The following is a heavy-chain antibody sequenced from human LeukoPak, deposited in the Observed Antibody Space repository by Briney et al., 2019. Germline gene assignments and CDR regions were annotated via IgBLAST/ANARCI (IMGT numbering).Heavy chain of an antibody. V-gene: IGHV3-30*02. CDR3: AKAERITMIVVVIHAFDI. CDR1: GFTFSSYG. CDR2: IRYDGSNK. J-gene: IGHJ3*02. Sequence: GGSLRLSCAASGFTFSSYGMHWVRQAPGKGLEWVAFIRYDGSNKYYADSVKGRFTISRDNSKNTLYLQMNSLRAEDTAVYYCAKAERITMIVVVIHAFDIWGQGTMVTVSS. D-gene: IGHD3-22*01.